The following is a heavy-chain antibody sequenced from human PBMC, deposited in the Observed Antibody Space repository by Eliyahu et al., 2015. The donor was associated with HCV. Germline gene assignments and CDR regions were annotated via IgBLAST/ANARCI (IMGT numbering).Heavy chain of an antibody. CDR2: MNPNSGNI. V-gene: IGHV1-8*01. J-gene: IGHJ6*03. D-gene: IGHD5-18*01. CDR1: GYTFTSYD. CDR3: TRGGYSYGYDYMDV. Sequence: QVQLVQSGAEVKKPGASVKVSCKASGYTFTSYDINWVRQATGQGLEWMGWMNPNSGNIGYAQKFQGRVTMTRNTSISTAYMELSSLRSEDTAVYYCTRGGYSYGYDYMDVWGKGTTVTVSS.